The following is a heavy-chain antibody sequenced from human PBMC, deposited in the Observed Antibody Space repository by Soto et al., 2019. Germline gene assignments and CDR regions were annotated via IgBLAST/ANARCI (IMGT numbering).Heavy chain of an antibody. Sequence: KLRETLSLTCAVYGGSFSGYYWSWIRQPPGKGLEWIGEINHSGSTSYNPSLKSRVTISVDTSNNHFSLKLSSVTAADTAVYYCARGYAAPRAADWGQGTLVTVSS. CDR1: GGSFSGYY. D-gene: IGHD2-15*01. CDR2: INHSGST. CDR3: ARGYAAPRAAD. V-gene: IGHV4-34*01. J-gene: IGHJ4*02.